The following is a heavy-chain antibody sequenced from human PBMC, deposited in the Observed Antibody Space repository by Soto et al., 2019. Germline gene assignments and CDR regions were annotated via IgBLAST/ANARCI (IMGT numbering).Heavy chain of an antibody. CDR2: VYDSGST. D-gene: IGHD5-12*01. V-gene: IGHV4-59*01. CDR3: AKWLQYGGWFDT. J-gene: IGHJ5*02. Sequence: QVQLLESGPRLVKSSETLSLTCTVSGAAIRNYYWFWIRQAPGKGLEWIGYVYDSGSTIYNPSLQSRVAISVDTSKNQIFLNLNPVTAADTAVYYCAKWLQYGGWFDTWGQGTLVTVSS. CDR1: GAAIRNYY.